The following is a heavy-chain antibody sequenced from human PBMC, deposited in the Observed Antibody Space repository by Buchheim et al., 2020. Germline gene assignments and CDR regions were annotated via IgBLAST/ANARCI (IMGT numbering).Heavy chain of an antibody. D-gene: IGHD2-2*01. CDR2: IWYDGSNK. CDR1: EFTFSSYG. Sequence: QVQLVESGGGVVQPGRSLRLSCAASEFTFSSYGMHWVRQAPGKGLEWVAVIWYDGSNKYYADSVKGRFTISRDNSKNTLYLQMNSLRAEDTAVYYCARGGKVAASYYYYYYGMDVWGQGTT. CDR3: ARGGKVAASYYYYYYGMDV. V-gene: IGHV3-33*01. J-gene: IGHJ6*02.